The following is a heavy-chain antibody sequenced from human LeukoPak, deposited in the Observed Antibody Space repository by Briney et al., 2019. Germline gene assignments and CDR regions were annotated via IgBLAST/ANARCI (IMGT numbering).Heavy chain of an antibody. CDR1: GFIFSTYG. CDR3: AKDQQLQPFHY. J-gene: IGHJ4*02. V-gene: IGHV3-30*02. D-gene: IGHD2-2*01. Sequence: GGSLRLSCAASGFIFSTYGMHWVRQAPGKGLEWVAFIQFDGSDKHYADSVKGRFTISRDNSKNTLYLQMNSLRPEDTSVYYCAKDQQLQPFHYWGQGTLVTVSS. CDR2: IQFDGSDK.